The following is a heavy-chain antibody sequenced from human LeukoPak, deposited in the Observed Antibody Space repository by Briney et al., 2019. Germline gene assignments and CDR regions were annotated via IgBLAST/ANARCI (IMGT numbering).Heavy chain of an antibody. CDR3: AREDSYYYYMDV. J-gene: IGHJ6*03. V-gene: IGHV4-39*07. Sequence: SETLSLTCNVSGGSISSSSYYWGWLRQPPGKDLEWIGRIYTSGSTNYNPSLKSRVTISVDTSKNQFSLKLSSVTAADTAVYYCAREDSYYYYMDVWGKGTTVTVSS. CDR2: IYTSGST. D-gene: IGHD3/OR15-3a*01. CDR1: GGSISSSSYY.